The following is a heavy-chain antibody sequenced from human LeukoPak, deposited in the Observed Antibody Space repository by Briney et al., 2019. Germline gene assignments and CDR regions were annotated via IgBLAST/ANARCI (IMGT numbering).Heavy chain of an antibody. CDR1: GFTFSSYA. D-gene: IGHD3-22*01. Sequence: GGSLRLSWAASGFTFSSYAMSWVRQAPGKGLVWGSRINSDGINTSYADSVKGRFTISRDNAKNTLNLQMNSLRAEDTAVYYCARDLVQYYDTSDNWFDPWGQGTLVTVSS. J-gene: IGHJ5*02. CDR3: ARDLVQYYDTSDNWFDP. V-gene: IGHV3-74*01. CDR2: INSDGINT.